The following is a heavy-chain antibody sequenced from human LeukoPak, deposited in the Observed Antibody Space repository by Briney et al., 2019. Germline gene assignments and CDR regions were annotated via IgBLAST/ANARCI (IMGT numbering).Heavy chain of an antibody. J-gene: IGHJ4*02. D-gene: IGHD2-15*01. CDR2: ISAYNGNT. CDR3: ARGGCSGGSCRHWDY. CDR1: GYTFTSYG. V-gene: IGHV1-18*01. Sequence: GASVKVSCKASGYTFTSYGISWVRQAPGQGLEWMGWISAYNGNTNYAQKFQGRVTITADKSTSTAYMELSSLRSEDTAVYYCARGGCSGGSCRHWDYWGQGTLVTVSS.